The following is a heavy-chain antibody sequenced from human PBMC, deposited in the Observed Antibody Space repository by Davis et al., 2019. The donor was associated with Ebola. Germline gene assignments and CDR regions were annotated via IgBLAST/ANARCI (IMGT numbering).Heavy chain of an antibody. V-gene: IGHV3-7*03. CDR1: GFTFNRYW. J-gene: IGHJ6*02. CDR3: ARVSVPAALVPIDYYAMDV. Sequence: GESLKISCAASGFTFNRYWMSWVRQAPGKGLQWVANIKEDGSEKYYVDSVKGRFTIPRDNAKNSLYLQMNSLRAEDTAVYYCARVSVPAALVPIDYYAMDVWSQGTTVTVSS. CDR2: IKEDGSEK. D-gene: IGHD2-2*01.